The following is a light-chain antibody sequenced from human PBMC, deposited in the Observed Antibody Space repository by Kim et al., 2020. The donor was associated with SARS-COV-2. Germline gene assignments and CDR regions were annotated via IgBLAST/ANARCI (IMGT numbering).Light chain of an antibody. CDR2: KAS. CDR3: QHYNGYPLT. J-gene: IGKJ4*01. Sequence: DIQMTQSPSTLSASVGTRVTITCRASQSISNNLAWYQQKPGKAPKVLIYKASVLESGVPSRFSGSGSGTEFTLTISSLQPDDFATYYCQHYNGYPLTFGGGTKVEIK. V-gene: IGKV1-5*03. CDR1: QSISNN.